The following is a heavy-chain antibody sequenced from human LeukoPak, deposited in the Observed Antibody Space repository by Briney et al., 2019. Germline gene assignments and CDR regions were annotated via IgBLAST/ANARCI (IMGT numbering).Heavy chain of an antibody. CDR3: ASRVYGLGSFNY. Sequence: PSETLSLTCAVYGGSFSGYYWSWIRQPPGKGLEWIGEINHSGSTNYNPSLKSRVTISVDTSKNQFSLKVSSVTAADTAVYYCASRVYGLGSFNYWGQGTLVTVSS. CDR2: INHSGST. CDR1: GGSFSGYY. V-gene: IGHV4-34*01. J-gene: IGHJ4*01. D-gene: IGHD3-10*01.